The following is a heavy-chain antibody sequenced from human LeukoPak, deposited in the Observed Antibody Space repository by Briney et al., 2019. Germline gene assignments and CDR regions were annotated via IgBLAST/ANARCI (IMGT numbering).Heavy chain of an antibody. CDR3: AREYSSSPWYFDV. CDR2: INPNSGGT. CDR1: GYTFTGYY. V-gene: IGHV1-2*06. Sequence: GASVKVSCKAFGYTFTGYYMHWVRQAPGQGLEWMGRINPNSGGTNYAQKFQGRVTMTRDTSISTAYMELSRLRSDDTAVYYCAREYSSSPWYFDVWGRGTLVTVSS. D-gene: IGHD6-6*01. J-gene: IGHJ2*01.